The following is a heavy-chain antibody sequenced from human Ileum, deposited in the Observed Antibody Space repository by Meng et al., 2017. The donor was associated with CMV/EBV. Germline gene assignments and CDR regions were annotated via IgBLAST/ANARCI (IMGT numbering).Heavy chain of an antibody. CDR3: ARGKAVGTGH. CDR1: GGSIISGSHY. D-gene: IGHD6-13*01. V-gene: IGHV4-61*02. CDR2: IHTSGST. Sequence: QVVLQRSGPRPVNPAQTLSLICTVSGGSIISGSHYWSWIRQSAGKGLEWIGRIHTSGSTNYNPSLESRVTISIDTSRNQFSLKLTSVTAADTAVYFCARGKAVGTGHWGQGTLVTVSS. J-gene: IGHJ4*02.